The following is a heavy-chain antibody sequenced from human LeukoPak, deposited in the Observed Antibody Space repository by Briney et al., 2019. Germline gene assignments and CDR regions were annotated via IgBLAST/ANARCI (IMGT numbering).Heavy chain of an antibody. J-gene: IGHJ4*02. CDR3: ARVPKSLNYYDSSGYPYYFDY. CDR1: GFTFSSYW. D-gene: IGHD3-22*01. CDR2: IKQDGSEK. V-gene: IGHV3-7*01. Sequence: GGSLRLSCAASGFTFSSYWMSWVRQAPGKGLEWVVNIKQDGSEKYYVDSVKGRFTISRDNAKNSLYLQMNSLRAEDTAIYYCARVPKSLNYYDSSGYPYYFDYWGQGTLVTVSS.